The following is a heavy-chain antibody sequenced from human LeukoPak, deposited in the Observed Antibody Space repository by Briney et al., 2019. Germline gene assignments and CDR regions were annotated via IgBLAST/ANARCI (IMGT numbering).Heavy chain of an antibody. CDR2: ISDSGSST. V-gene: IGHV3-23*01. J-gene: IGHJ4*02. Sequence: SGGSLRLSCAASGLTFNNYAMSWVRQPPGKGLEWVSAISDSGSSTFYADSVKGRFTISRDNSKNTLYLQINSLRAEDTAVYYCAKGSSPARRPGQGLWGSSSYNQRHDYWGQGTLVTVSS. CDR3: AKGSSPARRPGQGLWGSSSYNQRHDY. D-gene: IGHD3-16*02. CDR1: GLTFNNYA.